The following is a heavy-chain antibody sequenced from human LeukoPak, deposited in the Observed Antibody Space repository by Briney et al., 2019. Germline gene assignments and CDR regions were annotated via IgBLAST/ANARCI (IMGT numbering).Heavy chain of an antibody. J-gene: IGHJ4*02. CDR3: AKDPYYYDSSGYYYGSYFDY. Sequence: PGGSLRLSCAASGFTFSNAWMSWVRQAPGKGLEWVSAISGSGGSTYYADSVKGRFTISRDNSKNTLYLQMNSLRAEDTAVYYCAKDPYYYDSSGYYYGSYFDYWGQGTLVTVSS. CDR1: GFTFSNAW. D-gene: IGHD3-22*01. CDR2: ISGSGGST. V-gene: IGHV3-23*01.